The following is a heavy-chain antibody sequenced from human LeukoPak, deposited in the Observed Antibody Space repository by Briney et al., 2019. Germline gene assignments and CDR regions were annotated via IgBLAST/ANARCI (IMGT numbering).Heavy chain of an antibody. Sequence: ASVKVPCKASGYTFTSYDINWVRQATGQGLEWMGWMNPNSGNTGYAQKFQGRVTMTRNTSISTAYMELSSLRSEDTAVYYCARGELYCSSTSCLNWFDPWGQGTLVTVSS. J-gene: IGHJ5*02. D-gene: IGHD2-2*01. CDR2: MNPNSGNT. V-gene: IGHV1-8*01. CDR1: GYTFTSYD. CDR3: ARGELYCSSTSCLNWFDP.